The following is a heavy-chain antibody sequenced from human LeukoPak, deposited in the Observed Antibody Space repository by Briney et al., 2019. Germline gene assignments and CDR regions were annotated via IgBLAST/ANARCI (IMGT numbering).Heavy chain of an antibody. Sequence: SVKVSCKASGGTFSSYAISWVRQAPGQGLEWMGRIIPILGIANYAQKFQGRVTITADKSTSTAYMELSSLRSEDTAVYYCATELAGNPPRHYYGMDVWAQGPTVTVSS. CDR1: GGTFSSYA. CDR2: IIPILGIA. CDR3: ATELAGNPPRHYYGMDV. V-gene: IGHV1-69*04. J-gene: IGHJ6*02. D-gene: IGHD4-23*01.